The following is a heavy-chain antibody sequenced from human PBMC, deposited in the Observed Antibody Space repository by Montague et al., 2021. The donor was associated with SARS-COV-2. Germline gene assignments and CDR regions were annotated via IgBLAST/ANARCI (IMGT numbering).Heavy chain of an antibody. J-gene: IGHJ3*02. CDR2: IYYSGST. D-gene: IGHD3-3*01. CDR3: ARHSGRDTIFGVITIPDAFDI. Sequence: SETLSLTCNVSGGSISSSSHYWGWIRQPPGKGLDWIGSIYYSGSTYYKPSLKSRVTIYVDTSKNQFSLKLSSVTAADTAVYYCARHSGRDTIFGVITIPDAFDIWGQGTTVTVSS. V-gene: IGHV4-39*01. CDR1: GGSISSSSHY.